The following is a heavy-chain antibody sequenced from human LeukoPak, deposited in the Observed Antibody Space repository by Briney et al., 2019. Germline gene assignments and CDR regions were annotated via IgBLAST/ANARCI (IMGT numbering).Heavy chain of an antibody. Sequence: GGSLRLSCAASGFTFSSYSMNWVRQAPGKGLEWVGFIRSKAYGGTTEYAASVKGRFTISRDDSKSIAYLQMNSLKTEDTAVYYCTRVDSSGYYYEGLDYWGQGTLVTVSS. D-gene: IGHD3-22*01. V-gene: IGHV3-49*04. CDR1: GFTFSSYS. J-gene: IGHJ4*02. CDR3: TRVDSSGYYYEGLDY. CDR2: IRSKAYGGTT.